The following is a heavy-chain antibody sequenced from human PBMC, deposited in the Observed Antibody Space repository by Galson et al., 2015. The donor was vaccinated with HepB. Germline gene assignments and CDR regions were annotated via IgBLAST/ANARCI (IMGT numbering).Heavy chain of an antibody. CDR2: VSSSSNSI. CDR1: GFTFSSYN. V-gene: IGHV3-48*02. D-gene: IGHD5-18*01. J-gene: IGHJ4*02. CDR3: ARARSYSYEY. Sequence: SLRLSCAASGFTFSSYNMHWVRQAPGKGLEWVSYVSSSSNSIHYADSVEGRSTISRDNAKNSLYLQMNSLRDEDTAVYYCARARSYSYEYWGQGTLVTVSS.